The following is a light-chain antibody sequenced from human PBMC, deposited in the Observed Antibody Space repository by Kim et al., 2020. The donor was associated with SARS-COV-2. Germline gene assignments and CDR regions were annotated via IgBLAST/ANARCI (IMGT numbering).Light chain of an antibody. CDR1: KLGDKY. V-gene: IGLV3-1*01. CDR3: QAWDSITAV. Sequence: SYELTQPPSVSVSPGQTASITCSGDKLGDKYACWYQQKPGQSPVLVISQDTKRPSGIPERFSGSNSGNTATLTISGTQAMDEADYYCQAWDSITAVFGTGTKVTVL. CDR2: QDT. J-gene: IGLJ1*01.